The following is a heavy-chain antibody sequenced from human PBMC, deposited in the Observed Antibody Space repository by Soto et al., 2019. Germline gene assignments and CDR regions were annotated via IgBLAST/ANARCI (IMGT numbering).Heavy chain of an antibody. D-gene: IGHD2-8*01. J-gene: IGHJ6*02. V-gene: IGHV4-59*01. CDR3: ARAPFCTNGVCPDGMDV. CDR2: IYYSGST. Sequence: PSETLSLTCTVSGGSISSYYWSWIRQPPGKGLEWIGYIYYSGSTNYNPSLKSRVTISVDTSKNQFSLKLSSVTAADTAVYYCARAPFCTNGVCPDGMDVWGQGTTVTVSS. CDR1: GGSISSYY.